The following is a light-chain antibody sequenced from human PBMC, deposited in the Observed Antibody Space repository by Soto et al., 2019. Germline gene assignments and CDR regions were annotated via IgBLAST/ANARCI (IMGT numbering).Light chain of an antibody. V-gene: IGLV2-14*01. Sequence: QSVLTQPASVSGSPGQSITISCTGTNSDIGGYNYVSWYRHHPGKAPKLIIYRVTNRPSGVSNRFSGSKSGNTASLTISGLQDEDEADYYCSSYTSITIVVFGGGTKVTVL. CDR3: SSYTSITIVV. CDR2: RVT. J-gene: IGLJ2*01. CDR1: NSDIGGYNY.